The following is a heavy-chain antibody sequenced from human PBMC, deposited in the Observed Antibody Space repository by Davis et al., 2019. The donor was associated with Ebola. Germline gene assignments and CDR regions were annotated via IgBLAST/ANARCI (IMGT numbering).Heavy chain of an antibody. CDR2: IIPRVGRP. V-gene: IGHV1-69*10. CDR1: VGTFSTYS. CDR3: ATDVGSPADT. Sequence: SVNVSCKASVGTFSTYSISWVRQAPGQRLEWMGRIIPRVGRPNYAPKFQDRATITTDRSTSTAYMELTSLRPEDSAVYYCATDVGSPADTWGQGTLVTVSS. J-gene: IGHJ5*02. D-gene: IGHD1-26*01.